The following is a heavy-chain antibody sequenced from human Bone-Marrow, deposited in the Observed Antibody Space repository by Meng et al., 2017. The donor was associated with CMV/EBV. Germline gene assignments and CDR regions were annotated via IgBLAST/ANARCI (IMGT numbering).Heavy chain of an antibody. J-gene: IGHJ5*02. D-gene: IGHD3-3*01. CDR3: ARDRFVTIFGRWFDP. CDR1: RYTFTGYY. Sequence: ASVKVSCKASRYTFTGYYMHWVRQAPGQGLEWMGWINPNSGGTNYAQKFQGRVTMTRDTSISTAYMELSRLRSDDTAVYYCARDRFVTIFGRWFDPWGQGTLVTVSS. V-gene: IGHV1-2*02. CDR2: INPNSGGT.